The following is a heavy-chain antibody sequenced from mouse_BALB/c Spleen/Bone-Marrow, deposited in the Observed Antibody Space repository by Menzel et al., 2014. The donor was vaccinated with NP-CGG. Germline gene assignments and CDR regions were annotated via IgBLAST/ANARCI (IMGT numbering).Heavy chain of an antibody. CDR2: ISDGGSYT. V-gene: IGHV5-4*02. Sequence: EVKVEESGGGLVKPGGSLKLSCAASGFTFSDYYMNWVRQTPEKRLEWVATISDGGSYTYYPDSVKGRFTISRDNAKNNLYLQMSSLKSEDAAMYYCARGSSYFDYWGQGTTLTVSS. D-gene: IGHD1-1*01. J-gene: IGHJ2*01. CDR3: ARGSSYFDY. CDR1: GFTFSDYY.